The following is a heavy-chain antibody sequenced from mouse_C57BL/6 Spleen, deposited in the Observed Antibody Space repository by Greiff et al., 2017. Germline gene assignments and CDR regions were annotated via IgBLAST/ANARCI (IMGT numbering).Heavy chain of an antibody. D-gene: IGHD1-1*01. CDR2: IYPSDSET. J-gene: IGHJ1*03. CDR3: ARRGFTTVVALYWYFDV. V-gene: IGHV1-61*01. CDR1: GYTFTSYW. Sequence: QVQLQQPGAELVRPGSSVKLSCKASGYTFTSYWMDWVKQRPGQGLEWIGNIYPSDSETHYNQKFKDKATLTVDKSSSTAYMQRSSLTSEDSAVYYCARRGFTTVVALYWYFDVWGTGTTVTVSS.